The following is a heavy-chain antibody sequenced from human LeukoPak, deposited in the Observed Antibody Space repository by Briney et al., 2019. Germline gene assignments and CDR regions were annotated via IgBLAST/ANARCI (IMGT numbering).Heavy chain of an antibody. D-gene: IGHD3-22*01. CDR1: GFTFSSYG. J-gene: IGHJ4*02. Sequence: PGGSLRLSCAASGFTFSSYGMHWVRQAPGKGLEWVAVIWYDGSNKYYADSVKGRFTISRDNSKNTLYLQMNSLRAEDTAVYYCARVHLSYGSSGYTLGYWGQGTLVTVSS. CDR2: IWYDGSNK. CDR3: ARVHLSYGSSGYTLGY. V-gene: IGHV3-33*01.